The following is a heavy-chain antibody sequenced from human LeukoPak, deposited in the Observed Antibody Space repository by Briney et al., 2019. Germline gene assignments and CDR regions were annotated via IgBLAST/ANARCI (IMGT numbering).Heavy chain of an antibody. V-gene: IGHV3-23*03. Sequence: PGGSLRLSCAASGFSFSTYSMNWVRQAPRKGLEWVSLIYPGGDTTYYADSVKGRFTISRDNSKNTLYLQMYSLRAEDTAVYYCAKDQKPDIGSDINSWGRGTLVIVSS. J-gene: IGHJ4*02. CDR1: GFSFSTYS. D-gene: IGHD5-12*01. CDR3: AKDQKPDIGSDINS. CDR2: IYPGGDTT.